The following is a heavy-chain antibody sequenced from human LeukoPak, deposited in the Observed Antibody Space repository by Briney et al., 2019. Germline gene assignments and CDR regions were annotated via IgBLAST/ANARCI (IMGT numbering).Heavy chain of an antibody. V-gene: IGHV3-11*03. J-gene: IGHJ4*02. CDR2: ISSSRGHT. D-gene: IGHD3-16*01. CDR3: AISGGLYFDY. Sequence: GGSLRLSCAASGFTFSDYYMSWIRQAPGKGLEWVSYISSSRGHTTYADSVKGRFTISRDNAQNSLYLQMNILRAEDTAVYYCAISGGLYFDYWGQGTLVTVSS. CDR1: GFTFSDYY.